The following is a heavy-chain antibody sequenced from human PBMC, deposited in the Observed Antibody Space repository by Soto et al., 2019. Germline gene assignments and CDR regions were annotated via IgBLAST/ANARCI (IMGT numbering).Heavy chain of an antibody. D-gene: IGHD3-10*01. Sequence: QVQLVESGGGVVQPGRSLRLSCAASGFTFSSNSIQWVRQAPGKGLEWVALISYDGSIKYYADSVKGRFTISRDNSKNTAYLQMNGLRAEDTAVFYCAREWSTSGDLDYWGQGTLVIVSS. CDR1: GFTFSSNS. CDR2: ISYDGSIK. CDR3: AREWSTSGDLDY. J-gene: IGHJ4*02. V-gene: IGHV3-30-3*01.